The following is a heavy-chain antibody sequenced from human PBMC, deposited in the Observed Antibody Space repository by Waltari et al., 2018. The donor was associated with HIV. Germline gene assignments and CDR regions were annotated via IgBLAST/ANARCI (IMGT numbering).Heavy chain of an antibody. J-gene: IGHJ4*02. D-gene: IGHD6-19*01. CDR3: VALRTVTGTIDK. Sequence: QLQLQESGPELVTPSETLSLTCTVPTGYITQSYYWGWVRQFPGTGLEWIGSIYSNGVSHYAPSLKSRVALSVDMSKNQFSLTLTAVTAADTSRYFCVALRTVTGTIDKWGQGTLVTVS. CDR2: IYSNGVS. V-gene: IGHV4-39*01. CDR1: TGYITQSYY.